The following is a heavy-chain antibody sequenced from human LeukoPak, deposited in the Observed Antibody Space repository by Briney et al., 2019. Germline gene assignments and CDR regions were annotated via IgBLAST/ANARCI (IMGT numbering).Heavy chain of an antibody. V-gene: IGHV4-30-4*07. CDR1: GDSISSDGYA. J-gene: IGHJ4*02. D-gene: IGHD3-22*01. Sequence: SETLSLTCAVSGDSISSDGYAWNWIRQPPGKGLEWIGYIYYSGSTYFNPSLKSRVTMSVDTSKNQFSLRLSSVTAADTAVYYCARQRRITMIVVGRGGYYFDYWGQGTLVTVSS. CDR3: ARQRRITMIVVGRGGYYFDY. CDR2: IYYSGST.